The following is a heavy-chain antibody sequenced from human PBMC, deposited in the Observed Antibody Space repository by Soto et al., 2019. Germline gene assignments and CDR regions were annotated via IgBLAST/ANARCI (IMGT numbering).Heavy chain of an antibody. CDR3: ARPSVDVGYYDILTGSQEVYFDY. D-gene: IGHD3-9*01. CDR1: GGSFSGYY. Sequence: SETLSLTCAVYGGSFSGYYWSWIRQPPGKGLEWIGEINHSGSTNYNPSLKSRVTISVDTSKNQFSLKLSSVTAADTAVYYCARPSVDVGYYDILTGSQEVYFDYWGQGTLVTVSS. J-gene: IGHJ4*02. V-gene: IGHV4-34*01. CDR2: INHSGST.